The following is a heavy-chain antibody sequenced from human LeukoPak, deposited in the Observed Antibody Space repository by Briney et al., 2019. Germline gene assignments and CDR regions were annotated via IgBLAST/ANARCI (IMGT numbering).Heavy chain of an antibody. CDR1: GGSFSGYY. CDR3: ARGVVTIFGVVILYYYGMDV. J-gene: IGHJ6*02. Sequence: PSETLSLTCAVYGGSFSGYYWSWIRQPPGKGLEWIGEINHSGSTNYNPSLKSRVTISVDTSKNQFSLKLSSVTAADTAVYYCARGVVTIFGVVILYYYGMDVWGQGTTVTVSS. V-gene: IGHV4-34*01. D-gene: IGHD3-3*01. CDR2: INHSGST.